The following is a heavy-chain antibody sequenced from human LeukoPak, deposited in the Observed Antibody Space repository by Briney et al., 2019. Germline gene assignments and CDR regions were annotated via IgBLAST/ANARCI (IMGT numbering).Heavy chain of an antibody. CDR3: ARDAQRGFDYSNSLKN. CDR1: GFIFSHHG. CDR2: IWSDATNR. D-gene: IGHD4-11*01. Sequence: GGSLRLSCAASGFIFSHHGMHWVRQAPGKGLQWVAVIWSDATNRFYADSVKGRFTISRDNSQDTVFLQMNSLRVKDTAIYYCARDAQRGFDYSNSLKNWGHGTLVTVSS. V-gene: IGHV3-33*01. J-gene: IGHJ4*01.